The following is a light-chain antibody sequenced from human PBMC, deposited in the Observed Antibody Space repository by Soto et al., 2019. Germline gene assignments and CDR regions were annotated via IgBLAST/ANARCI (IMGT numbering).Light chain of an antibody. V-gene: IGLV1-40*01. CDR1: SSNIGTGYD. CDR2: GNS. J-gene: IGLJ3*02. Sequence: QLVLTQPPSVSGAPGQRVTISCTGSSSNIGTGYDVHWYQHLPGTAPKLLIYGNSNRPSGVPDRFSGSKSGTSASLAITGLQADDEADYYCQSYDSSLSAWVFGGGTKVTVL. CDR3: QSYDSSLSAWV.